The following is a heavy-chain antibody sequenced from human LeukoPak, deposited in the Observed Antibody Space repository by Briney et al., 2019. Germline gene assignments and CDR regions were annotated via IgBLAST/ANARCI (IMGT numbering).Heavy chain of an antibody. J-gene: IGHJ4*02. CDR3: AIQAPRAILTGYLPDY. D-gene: IGHD3-9*01. Sequence: SETLCLTRALYVGSFSAYYWSWIRQPPGKGLGWIGEINHSGSTKYNTSLKSRVTISVDKSKNQFSLKLSSVTAADTAVYYCAIQAPRAILTGYLPDYWGQGTLVTVSS. CDR2: INHSGST. V-gene: IGHV4-34*01. CDR1: VGSFSAYY.